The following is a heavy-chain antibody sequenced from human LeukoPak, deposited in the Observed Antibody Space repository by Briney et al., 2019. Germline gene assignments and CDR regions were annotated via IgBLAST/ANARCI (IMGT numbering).Heavy chain of an antibody. V-gene: IGHV3-30*04. J-gene: IGHJ6*02. Sequence: GGSLRLSCAASGFTFSSYAMHWVRQAPGKGLEWVAAISCDGSNKYYADSVKGRFTISRDNSKNTLYLQMNSLRAEDTAVYYCARDLIPYCSGGSGSSLDVWGQGTTVTVSS. CDR2: ISCDGSNK. CDR3: ARDLIPYCSGGSGSSLDV. CDR1: GFTFSSYA. D-gene: IGHD2-15*01.